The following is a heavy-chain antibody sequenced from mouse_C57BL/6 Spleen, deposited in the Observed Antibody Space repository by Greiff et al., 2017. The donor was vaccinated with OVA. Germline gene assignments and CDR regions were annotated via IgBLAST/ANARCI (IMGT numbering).Heavy chain of an antibody. V-gene: IGHV1-42*01. CDR3: ARGSDGYSH. CDR1: GYSFTGYY. J-gene: IGHJ2*01. CDR2: INPSTGGT. Sequence: VQLQQSGPELVKPGASVKISCKASGYSFTGYYMNWVKQSPEKSLEWIGEINPSTGGTTYNQKFKAKATLTVDKSSSTAYMQLKSLTSEDSAVYYCARGSDGYSHWGQGTTLTVSS. D-gene: IGHD2-3*01.